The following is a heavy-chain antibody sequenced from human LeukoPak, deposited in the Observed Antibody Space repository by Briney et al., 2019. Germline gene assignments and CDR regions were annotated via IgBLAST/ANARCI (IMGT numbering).Heavy chain of an antibody. Sequence: SGPTLVNPTQTLTLTCTFSGFSLSTSGVGVGWIRQPPGKALEWLALIYCDDDKRYSPSLKSRLTITKDTSKNQVVLTMTNMDPVDTATYYCAHRRHGGRTGKGTFDYWGQGTLVTVSS. D-gene: IGHD1-26*01. J-gene: IGHJ4*02. CDR2: IYCDDDK. V-gene: IGHV2-5*02. CDR3: AHRRHGGRTGKGTFDY. CDR1: GFSLSTSGVG.